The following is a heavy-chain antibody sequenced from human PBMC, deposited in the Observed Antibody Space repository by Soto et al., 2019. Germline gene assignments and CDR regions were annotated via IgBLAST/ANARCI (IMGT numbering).Heavy chain of an antibody. J-gene: IGHJ1*01. D-gene: IGHD2-15*01. CDR3: ARPRAHCSGGSCYTEYFQH. CDR1: GYTFTSYA. V-gene: IGHV1-3*01. Sequence: QVQLVQSGAEVKKPGASVKVSCKASGYTFTSYAMHWVRQAPGQRLEWMGWINVGNDNTKYSQKFQGRVTITRDTSASTAYMELSILRSEDTAVYYCARPRAHCSGGSCYTEYFQHWGQGTLVTVSS. CDR2: INVGNDNT.